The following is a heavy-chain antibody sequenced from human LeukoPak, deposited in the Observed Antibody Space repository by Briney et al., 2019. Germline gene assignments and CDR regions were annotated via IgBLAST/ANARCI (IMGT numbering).Heavy chain of an antibody. CDR2: INLDGSQK. D-gene: IGHD4/OR15-4a*01. CDR3: ARDVDYANPRHDY. J-gene: IGHJ4*02. V-gene: IGHV3-7*01. Sequence: PGGSLRLYCAASGFTVFNYWMSWVRQAPGKGLEWVANINLDGSQKYYVDSLKGRFTISRDNAKNSLYLQMNSLRAEDTAVYYCARDVDYANPRHDYWGQGTLVTVSS. CDR1: GFTVFNYW.